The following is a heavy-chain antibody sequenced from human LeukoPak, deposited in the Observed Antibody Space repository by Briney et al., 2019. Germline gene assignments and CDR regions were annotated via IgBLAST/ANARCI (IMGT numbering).Heavy chain of an antibody. V-gene: IGHV1-18*01. D-gene: IGHD3-22*01. CDR1: GYTFTSYG. Sequence: GASVKVSCKASGYTFTSYGISWVRQAPGQGLEWMGWISAYNGNTNYAQKLQGRVTMTTDTSTSTAYMELRSLRSDDTAVYYCARTNHYYDSSGYYTPDYWGQGTLVTVSS. CDR2: ISAYNGNT. J-gene: IGHJ4*02. CDR3: ARTNHYYDSSGYYTPDY.